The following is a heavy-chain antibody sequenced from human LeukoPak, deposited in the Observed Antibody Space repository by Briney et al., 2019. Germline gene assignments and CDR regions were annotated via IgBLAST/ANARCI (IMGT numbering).Heavy chain of an antibody. CDR2: ISYDGTNK. Sequence: GGSLRLSCAASGFTFSSYVMHWVRQAPGKGLEWVAVISYDGTNKYYADSVKGRFTISRDNSKHTLYLQMNSLRTEDTAVYYCAKGEYPYYFDYWGQGTLVTVSS. CDR1: GFTFSSYV. D-gene: IGHD3-10*01. V-gene: IGHV3-30-3*01. CDR3: AKGEYPYYFDY. J-gene: IGHJ4*02.